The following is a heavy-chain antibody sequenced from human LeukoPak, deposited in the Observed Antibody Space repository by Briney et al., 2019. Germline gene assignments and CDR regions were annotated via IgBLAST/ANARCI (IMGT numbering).Heavy chain of an antibody. Sequence: KTSETLSLTCTVSGGSISSSSYYWGWIRQPPGKGLEWIGSIYYSGSTYYNPSLKSRVTISVDTSKNQFSLKLSSVAAADTAVYYCARMGTTVAVYYYYGMDVWGQGTTVTVSS. J-gene: IGHJ6*02. CDR3: ARMGTTVAVYYYYGMDV. CDR1: GGSISSSSYY. D-gene: IGHD4-23*01. V-gene: IGHV4-39*01. CDR2: IYYSGST.